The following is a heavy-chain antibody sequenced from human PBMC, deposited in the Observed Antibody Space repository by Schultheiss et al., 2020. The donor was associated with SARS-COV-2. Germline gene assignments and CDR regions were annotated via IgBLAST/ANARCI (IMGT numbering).Heavy chain of an antibody. CDR1: GFTVSSNY. CDR2: IYSGGST. Sequence: GGSLRLSCAASGFTVSSNYMSWVRQAPGKGLEWVSVIYSGGSTYYADSVKGRFSISRDNSKNTLYLQMNSLRGEDTAVYYCAKGAVAGDDAFDLWGQGTLVTVSS. V-gene: IGHV3-53*01. CDR3: AKGAVAGDDAFDL. J-gene: IGHJ3*01. D-gene: IGHD6-19*01.